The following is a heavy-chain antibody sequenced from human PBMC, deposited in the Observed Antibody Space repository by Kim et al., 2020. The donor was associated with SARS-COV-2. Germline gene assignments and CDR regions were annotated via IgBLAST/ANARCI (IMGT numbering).Heavy chain of an antibody. Sequence: SETLSLTCSVSGASIKNSDFYWGWIRQSPGMGLEWIGSFSYSGTTYYNPSLKSRVTISVDTSNNHLSLTIRPATAADTALYYCARQAPRLLWFGALGDFDYWRQGTLVAVAS. D-gene: IGHD3-10*01. V-gene: IGHV4-39*01. CDR1: GASIKNSDFY. J-gene: IGHJ4*02. CDR2: FSYSGTT. CDR3: ARQAPRLLWFGALGDFDY.